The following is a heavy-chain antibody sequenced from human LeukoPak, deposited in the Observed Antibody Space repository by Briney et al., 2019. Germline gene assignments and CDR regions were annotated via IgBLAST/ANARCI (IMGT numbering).Heavy chain of an antibody. V-gene: IGHV1-69*04. J-gene: IGHJ3*02. CDR2: IIPILGIA. D-gene: IGHD1-26*01. CDR3: ARGFLVGATQDRDAFDI. Sequence: GASVKVSCKASGGTFSSYAISWVRQAPGQGLEWMGRIIPILGIANYAQKFQGRVTITADKSTSTAYMELSSLRSDDTAVYYCARGFLVGATQDRDAFDIWGQGTMVTVSS. CDR1: GGTFSSYA.